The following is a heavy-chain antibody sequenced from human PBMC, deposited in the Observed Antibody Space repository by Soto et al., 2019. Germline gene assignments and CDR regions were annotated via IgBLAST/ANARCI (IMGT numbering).Heavy chain of an antibody. D-gene: IGHD3-16*01. CDR3: ASAGGGYFDL. Sequence: EVQLVESGGGLVQPGGSLRLSCAASGFTVSSNYMSWVRQAPGKGLEWVSVIYSGGSTYYADSVKGRFTISRHNSKNTLYLQKTSLRAEGTAVYYCASAGGGYFDLWGRGTLVTVSS. J-gene: IGHJ2*01. CDR2: IYSGGST. CDR1: GFTVSSNY. V-gene: IGHV3-53*04.